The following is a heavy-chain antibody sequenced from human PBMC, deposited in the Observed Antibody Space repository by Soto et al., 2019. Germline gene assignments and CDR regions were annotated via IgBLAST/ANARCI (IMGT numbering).Heavy chain of an antibody. D-gene: IGHD5-18*01. CDR1: GYSFPNFW. V-gene: IGHV5-51*01. Sequence: PGESLKISCKGSGYSFPNFWIGWVRQVPGKGLEWMGIIYPDDSVTRYSPSFQGQVTISADKSISTAYLQWNSLKASDTAIYYCALYSDSPSRFYYWGRGTLVT. CDR2: IYPDDSVT. CDR3: ALYSDSPSRFYY. J-gene: IGHJ4*02.